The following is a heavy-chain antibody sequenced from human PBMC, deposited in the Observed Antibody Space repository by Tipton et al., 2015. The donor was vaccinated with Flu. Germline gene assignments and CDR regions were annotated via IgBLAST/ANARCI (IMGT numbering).Heavy chain of an antibody. Sequence: SLRLSCAASGFTVSSTYMGWVRQAPGKGLEWVSLIYSGGSTYFADSVMGRFTISKDNSKNTLVLQMNSLRAEDTAVYYCAKVIPELVAGLDYWGQGTLVTVSS. CDR3: AKVIPELVAGLDY. CDR1: GFTVSSTY. CDR2: IYSGGST. V-gene: IGHV3-53*01. J-gene: IGHJ4*02. D-gene: IGHD6-19*01.